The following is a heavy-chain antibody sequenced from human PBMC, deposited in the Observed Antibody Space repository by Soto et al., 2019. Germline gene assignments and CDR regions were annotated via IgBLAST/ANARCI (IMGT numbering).Heavy chain of an antibody. J-gene: IGHJ3*02. CDR1: GFTFSSYS. D-gene: IGHD3-10*01. V-gene: IGHV3-48*02. CDR2: ISSSSSTI. Sequence: GGSLRLSCAASGFTFSSYSMNWVRQAPGKGLEWVSYISSSSSTIYYADSVKGRFTISRDNAKNSLYLQMNSLRDEDTAVYYCERDPGGDYYGSGSYYDAFDIWGQGTMVTVSS. CDR3: ERDPGGDYYGSGSYYDAFDI.